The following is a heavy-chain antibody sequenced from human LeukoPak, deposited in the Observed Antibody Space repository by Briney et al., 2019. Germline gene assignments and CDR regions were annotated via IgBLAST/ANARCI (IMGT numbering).Heavy chain of an antibody. V-gene: IGHV3-15*01. CDR2: IKSKTDGGTT. CDR3: TTYYYDSSGYQDY. CDR1: GFTFRNFW. Sequence: GGSLRLSCAASGFTFRNFWMTWVRQAPGKGLEWVGRIKSKTDGGTTDYAAPVKGRFTISRDDSKNTLYLQMNSLKTEDTAVYYCTTYYYDSSGYQDYWGQGTLVTVSS. J-gene: IGHJ4*02. D-gene: IGHD3-22*01.